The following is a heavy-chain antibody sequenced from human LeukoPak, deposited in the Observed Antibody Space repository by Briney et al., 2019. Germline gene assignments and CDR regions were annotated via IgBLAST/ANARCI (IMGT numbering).Heavy chain of an antibody. D-gene: IGHD3-10*01. Sequence: SETLSLTCAVYGGSFSGYYWSWIRQPPGKGLEWIGEINHSGSTNYNSSLKSRVTISVDTSKNQFSLKLSSVTAADTAVYYCARVRGVTRWFDPWGQETLVTVSS. CDR1: GGSFSGYY. CDR2: INHSGST. CDR3: ARVRGVTRWFDP. J-gene: IGHJ5*02. V-gene: IGHV4-34*01.